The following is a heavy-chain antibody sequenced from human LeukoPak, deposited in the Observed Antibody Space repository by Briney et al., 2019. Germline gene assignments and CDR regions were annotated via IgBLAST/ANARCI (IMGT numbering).Heavy chain of an antibody. D-gene: IGHD1-26*01. CDR1: GFTFSSYS. Sequence: GGSLRLSCAASGFTFSSYSMNWVRQAPGKGLEWVSYITSSGSTIYYADSVKGRFTISRDNAKNSLYLQMNSLRAEDTAVYYCARVTRSYHGFDYWGQGTLVTVSS. CDR2: ITSSGSTI. V-gene: IGHV3-48*04. J-gene: IGHJ4*02. CDR3: ARVTRSYHGFDY.